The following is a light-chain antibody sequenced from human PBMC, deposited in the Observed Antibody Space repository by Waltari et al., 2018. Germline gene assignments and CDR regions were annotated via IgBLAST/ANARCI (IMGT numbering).Light chain of an antibody. CDR3: QQRSNWMFI. CDR2: DAS. V-gene: IGKV3-11*01. CDR1: QSVNNS. Sequence: EIVLTQSPATLSLSPGDRATLSCRASQSVNNSLGWYQQKPGQAPRLLIYDASRRATDIPARFSGGGSGTDFTLTISSLEPEDFAVFYCQQRSNWMFIFGQGTKLDIK. J-gene: IGKJ2*01.